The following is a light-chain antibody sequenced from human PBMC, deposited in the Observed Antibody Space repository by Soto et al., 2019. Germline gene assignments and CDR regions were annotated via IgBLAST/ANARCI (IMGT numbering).Light chain of an antibody. CDR2: DAS. CDR1: QSLSSSY. J-gene: IGKJ3*01. Sequence: IVLTQSPGTLSLSPGERATLSCRASQSLSSSYLAWYQQKPGQPPRLFISDASNRATGIPARFSGSVSGTDGTITISRLETEDGSVYYCQHRSNWLFTFGPGTKVDIK. CDR3: QHRSNWLFT. V-gene: IGKV3D-20*02.